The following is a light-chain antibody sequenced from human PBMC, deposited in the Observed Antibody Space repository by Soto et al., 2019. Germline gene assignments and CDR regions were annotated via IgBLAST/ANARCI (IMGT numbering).Light chain of an antibody. V-gene: IGKV3-15*01. Sequence: EIVRTQSPVTLSVSPGERATLSCRASQSVSSNLAWYQQKPGQAPRLLIYGASTRATGIPARFSGSGSGTEFTLTISSLQSEDFAVYYCQQYNNWPPGTFGGGTKVDIK. CDR2: GAS. J-gene: IGKJ4*01. CDR1: QSVSSN. CDR3: QQYNNWPPGT.